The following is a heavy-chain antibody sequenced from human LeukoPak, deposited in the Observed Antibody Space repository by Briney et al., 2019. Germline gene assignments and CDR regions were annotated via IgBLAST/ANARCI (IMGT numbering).Heavy chain of an antibody. CDR2: IKSKTDGGTT. J-gene: IGHJ6*03. CDR1: GFTFSNAW. D-gene: IGHD5-18*01. V-gene: IGHV3-15*01. Sequence: GGSLRLSCAASGFTFSNAWMSWVLQAPGKGQEWVGRIKSKTDGGTTDYAAPVKGRFTISRDDSKNTLYLQMNSLKTEDTAVYYCTTGYSYGYIFYYYYMDVWGKGTTVTVSS. CDR3: TTGYSYGYIFYYYYMDV.